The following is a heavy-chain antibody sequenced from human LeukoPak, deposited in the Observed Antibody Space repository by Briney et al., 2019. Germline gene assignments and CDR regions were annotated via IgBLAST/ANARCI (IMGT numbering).Heavy chain of an antibody. V-gene: IGHV1-69*04. CDR3: AKVEMATTGGGFDP. CDR2: IIPIFGIA. J-gene: IGHJ5*02. D-gene: IGHD5-24*01. Sequence: ASVKVSCKASGGTFSSYDISRVRQAPGQGLEWMGRIIPIFGIANYAQKFQGRVTITADKSTSTAYMELSSLRSEDTAVYYCAKVEMATTGGGFDPWGQGTLVTVSS. CDR1: GGTFSSYD.